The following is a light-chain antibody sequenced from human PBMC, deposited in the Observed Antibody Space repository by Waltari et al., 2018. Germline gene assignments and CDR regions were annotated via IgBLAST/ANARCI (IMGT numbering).Light chain of an antibody. J-gene: IGKJ1*01. CDR2: WAS. V-gene: IGKV4-1*01. CDR1: PSVLWDSNNKNY. Sequence: NVMTQSPDSLAVSLGVTPTLNCQSSPSVLWDSNNKNYFAWYQQKPGQPHRLLFYWASTRESGVPDRFSGSGSGTDFTLTISSLQPEDVAAYYCQQYYSHPATFGQGTNVEIK. CDR3: QQYYSHPAT.